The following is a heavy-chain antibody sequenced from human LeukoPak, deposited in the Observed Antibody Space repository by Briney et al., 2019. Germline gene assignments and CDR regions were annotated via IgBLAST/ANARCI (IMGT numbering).Heavy chain of an antibody. J-gene: IGHJ4*02. CDR3: ARSTRELAYCSSTSCYDLDY. Sequence: SVKVSCKASGGTFSSYAISWVRQAPGQGLEWMGRIIPILGIANYAQKFQGRVTITADKSTSTAYMELSSLRSEDTAVYYCARSTRELAYCSSTSCYDLDYWGQGTLVTVSS. V-gene: IGHV1-69*04. CDR1: GGTFSSYA. D-gene: IGHD2-2*01. CDR2: IIPILGIA.